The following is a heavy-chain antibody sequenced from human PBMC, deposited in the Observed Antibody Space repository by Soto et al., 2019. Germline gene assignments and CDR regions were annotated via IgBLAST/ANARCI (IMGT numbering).Heavy chain of an antibody. CDR2: IYPGDSDT. Sequence: LGESLKISCKGSGYSFTSYWIGWVRQMPGKGLEWMGIIYPGDSDTRYSPSFQGQVTISADKSISTAYLQWNSLKASDTAMYYCARQAYCSSASCPIDYWGQGTLVTVSS. CDR3: ARQAYCSSASCPIDY. V-gene: IGHV5-51*01. CDR1: GYSFTSYW. J-gene: IGHJ4*02. D-gene: IGHD2-2*01.